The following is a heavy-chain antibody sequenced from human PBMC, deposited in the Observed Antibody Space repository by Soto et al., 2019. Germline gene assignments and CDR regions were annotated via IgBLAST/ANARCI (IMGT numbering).Heavy chain of an antibody. D-gene: IGHD3-3*01. V-gene: IGHV3-30*18. Sequence: LRLSCAASGFTFSSYGMHWVRQAPGKGLEWVAVISYDGSNKYYADSVKGRFTISRDNSKNTLYLQMNSLRAEDTAVYYCAKDRGHNVLRFLEWLSPPNWFDPWGQGTLVTVSS. CDR2: ISYDGSNK. CDR3: AKDRGHNVLRFLEWLSPPNWFDP. CDR1: GFTFSSYG. J-gene: IGHJ5*02.